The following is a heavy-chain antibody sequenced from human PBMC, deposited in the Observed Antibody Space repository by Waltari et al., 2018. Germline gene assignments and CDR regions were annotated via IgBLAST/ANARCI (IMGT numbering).Heavy chain of an antibody. CDR2: FYYGEST. D-gene: IGHD1-7*01. J-gene: IGHJ4*02. CDR3: ARTIKGNYFPFDY. V-gene: IGHV4-39*01. Sequence: QLQLQESGPGLVKPSETLSLTCTVSAGSINSSGYYWGWIRQPPWKGLEWIGNFYYGESTYYNPSLKVRVTISVDTSKNRFSLKLSSVTAADTAIYYCARTIKGNYFPFDYWGQGTLVTVSS. CDR1: AGSINSSGYY.